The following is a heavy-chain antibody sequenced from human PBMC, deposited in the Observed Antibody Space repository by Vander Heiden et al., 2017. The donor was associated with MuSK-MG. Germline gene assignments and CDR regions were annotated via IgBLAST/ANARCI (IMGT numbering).Heavy chain of an antibody. CDR2: IREDGTA. Sequence: QVQLQESGPGLVKPSETLSLTCTISGGSLISHRWSWIRQTPGKELEWIGIIREDGTATYNPSLQSRVYMSVDMSRNQFSLRVKSVNSADSALYFCTRDPLGALGPEVGFDIWGQGTVVTVS. V-gene: IGHV4-59*11. CDR1: GGSLISHR. CDR3: TRDPLGALGPEVGFDI. J-gene: IGHJ3*02.